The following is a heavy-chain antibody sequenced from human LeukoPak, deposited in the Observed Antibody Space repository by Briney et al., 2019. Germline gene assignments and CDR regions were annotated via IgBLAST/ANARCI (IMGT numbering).Heavy chain of an antibody. CDR1: GYTFTSYY. J-gene: IGHJ4*02. Sequence: GGSLRLSCAASGYTFTSYYMHWVRQAPGQGLEGMGIINPSGGSTRYAQKLQGRVTMTRDTSTSTVYMELSSVRSEDTAVYYCASGQLWFGELDYWGQGTLVTVSS. D-gene: IGHD3-10*01. CDR2: INPSGGST. CDR3: ASGQLWFGELDY. V-gene: IGHV1-46*04.